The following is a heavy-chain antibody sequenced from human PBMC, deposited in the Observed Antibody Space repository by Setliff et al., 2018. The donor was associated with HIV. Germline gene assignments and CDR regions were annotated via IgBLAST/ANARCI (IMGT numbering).Heavy chain of an antibody. CDR2: IIPMFHRT. Sequence: SVKVSCKASGGTLSNYAVNWVRQASGGGLEWMGEIIPMFHRTQYAQRFQGRVTFTTDESTNIAYMDMSSLRSDDTGIYYCARGRMAAAGMFIPRALDYWGRGTLVTVSS. CDR1: GGTLSNYA. D-gene: IGHD6-13*01. V-gene: IGHV1-69*05. CDR3: ARGRMAAAGMFIPRALDY. J-gene: IGHJ4*03.